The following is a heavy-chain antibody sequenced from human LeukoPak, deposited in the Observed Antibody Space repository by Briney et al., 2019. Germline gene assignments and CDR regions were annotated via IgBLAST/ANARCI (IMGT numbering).Heavy chain of an antibody. CDR2: IIPILGIR. J-gene: IGHJ4*02. CDR3: ARIRVVVGATPKYYFDY. D-gene: IGHD1-26*01. Sequence: SVKVSCKASGGTFSSHTISWVRQAPGQGLEWMGNIIPILGIRNYAQKFQGRVTITADESTSTAYMELSSLRSEDTAVYYCARIRVVVGATPKYYFDYWGQGTLITVSS. V-gene: IGHV1-69*02. CDR1: GGTFSSHT.